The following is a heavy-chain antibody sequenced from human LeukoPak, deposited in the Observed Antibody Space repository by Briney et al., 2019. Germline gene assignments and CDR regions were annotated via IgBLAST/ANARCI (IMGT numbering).Heavy chain of an antibody. V-gene: IGHV3-64*01. CDR1: GFTFSIYA. Sequence: PGGSLRLSCAACGFTFSIYAMRWVRQAPGKGLEYVSAITSNGGSTYYANSVKGRFTISRDNSKNTLYLQMGSLRAEDMAVYFCARGRLASTTTTTYDYWGQGTLVTVSS. CDR3: ARGRLASTTTTTYDY. CDR2: ITSNGGST. D-gene: IGHD4-17*01. J-gene: IGHJ4*02.